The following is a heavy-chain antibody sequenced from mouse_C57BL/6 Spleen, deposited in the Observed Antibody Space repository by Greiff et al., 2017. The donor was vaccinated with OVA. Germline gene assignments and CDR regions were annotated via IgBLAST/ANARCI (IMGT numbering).Heavy chain of an antibody. D-gene: IGHD4-1*01. CDR1: GFTFSSYT. J-gene: IGHJ4*01. Sequence: EVKVEESGGGLVKPGGSLKLSCAASGFTFSSYTMSWVRQTPEKRLEWVATISGGGGNTYYPDSVKGRFTISRDNAKNTLYLQMSSLRSEDTALYYCARHPNWDDAMDYWGQGTSVTVSS. CDR3: ARHPNWDDAMDY. V-gene: IGHV5-9*01. CDR2: ISGGGGNT.